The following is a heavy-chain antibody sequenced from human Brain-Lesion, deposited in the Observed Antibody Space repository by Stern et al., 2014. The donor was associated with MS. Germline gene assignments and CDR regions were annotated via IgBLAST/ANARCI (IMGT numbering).Heavy chain of an antibody. CDR2: VSPYNGKT. D-gene: IGHD6-19*01. V-gene: IGHV1-18*04. J-gene: IGHJ4*02. Sequence: QVQLVQSGTEVKEPGASVKVSCKTSGFTFANYGIVWVRQAPGQGLEWMGWVSPYNGKTNYEQTFQGIVTMTSDTSTTTAYMELRSLRSDDTAVYYCARYDSGSADYWGQGTLVTVSS. CDR3: ARYDSGSADY. CDR1: GFTFANYG.